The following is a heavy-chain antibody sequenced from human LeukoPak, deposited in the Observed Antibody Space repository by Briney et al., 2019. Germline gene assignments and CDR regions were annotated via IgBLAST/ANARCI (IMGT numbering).Heavy chain of an antibody. J-gene: IGHJ4*02. CDR1: GFNFNDHT. CDR3: AKEGTGHNDIPEYYFDY. CDR2: ITWDGRTT. V-gene: IGHV3-43*01. Sequence: PGGSLRLSCVASGFNFNDHTMHWVRHPPGKGLEWGGLITWDGRTTYYADSLKGQFTISRDNSRNSLFLQIHSLKNEDSGLYYCAKEGTGHNDIPEYYFDYWGRGTVLTV. D-gene: IGHD5-24*01.